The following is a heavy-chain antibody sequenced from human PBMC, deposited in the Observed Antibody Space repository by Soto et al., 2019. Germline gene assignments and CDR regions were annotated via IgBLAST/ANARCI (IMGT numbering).Heavy chain of an antibody. CDR2: INPSGGST. Sequence: GASVKVSCKASGYTFTNYYMHWVRQAPGQGLEWMGIINPSGGSTSYAQKFQGRVTMTRDTSTSTVYMELSSLRSEDTAVYYCARVRGGRNDFDYWGQGTLVTAPQ. D-gene: IGHD1-1*01. CDR1: GYTFTNYY. J-gene: IGHJ4*02. CDR3: ARVRGGRNDFDY. V-gene: IGHV1-46*01.